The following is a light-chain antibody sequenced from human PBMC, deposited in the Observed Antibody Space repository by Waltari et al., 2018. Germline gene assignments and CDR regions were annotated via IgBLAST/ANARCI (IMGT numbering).Light chain of an antibody. CDR3: MQGAHWPPMYT. V-gene: IGKV2-30*01. J-gene: IGKJ2*01. Sequence: VMIHPPLSRSVTPGRPPPISSRSRQSLVFNDRNTFLHWFQQRPGQSPMRLIYKVSNRDSGVPDRFSGSGSGTDFTLKISRVEAEDVWVYYCMQGAHWPPMYTFGQGTKLEI. CDR1: QSLVFNDRNTF. CDR2: KVS.